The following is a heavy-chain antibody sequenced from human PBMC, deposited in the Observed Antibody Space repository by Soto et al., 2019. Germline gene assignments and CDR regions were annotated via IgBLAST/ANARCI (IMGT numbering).Heavy chain of an antibody. D-gene: IGHD2-21*01. J-gene: IGHJ4*02. CDR2: ISGGASDK. CDR1: GFMFSPYW. V-gene: IGHV3-7*01. CDR3: VREDWHRFDS. Sequence: EVQLVESGGGLVQPGGSLRLSCEASGFMFSPYWMSWVRQDPGKGLEWVATISGGASDKFYVDSVKGRFTISRDDAKNSVYLQLKSLRDEDTAVYYCVREDWHRFDSWGQGTLVTVSS.